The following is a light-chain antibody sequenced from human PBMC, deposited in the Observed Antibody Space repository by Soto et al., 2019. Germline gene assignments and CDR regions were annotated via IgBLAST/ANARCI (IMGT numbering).Light chain of an antibody. J-gene: IGKJ5*01. CDR3: QQYDNAIT. CDR2: GAS. V-gene: IGKV3-20*01. CDR1: QSVSSNN. Sequence: EIVLTQSPGTLSLSPGETATLSCRASQSVSSNNLAWYHQKPGQTARLLIYGASRRATDIPDRFSGSGSGTDFTLTISRLEPEDFAVYYCQQYDNAITFGQGTRLEIE.